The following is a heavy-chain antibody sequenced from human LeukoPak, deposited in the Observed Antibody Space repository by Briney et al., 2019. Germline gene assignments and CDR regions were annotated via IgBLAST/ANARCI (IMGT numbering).Heavy chain of an antibody. CDR1: GFTVSSYY. CDR2: LYSGGNS. Sequence: GGSLRLSCAASGFTVSSYYMTWVRQAPGQGLEWVSVLYSGGNSYYADCVTGRVATSRDNTKNTVFLQINRVRDKDTAVYYCARSYSNHLFGMEISGPGTTVTVS. D-gene: IGHD4-11*01. CDR3: ARSYSNHLFGMEI. V-gene: IGHV3-66*01. J-gene: IGHJ6*02.